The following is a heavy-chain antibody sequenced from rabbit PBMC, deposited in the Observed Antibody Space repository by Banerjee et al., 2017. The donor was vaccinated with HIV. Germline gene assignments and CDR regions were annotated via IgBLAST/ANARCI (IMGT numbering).Heavy chain of an antibody. CDR2: IYAGSSGST. Sequence: QEQLEESGGDLVKPEGSLTLTCTASGFSFIGTYYMCWVRQAPGKGLEWIACIYAGSSGSTFYASWAKGRFTISKTSSTTVTLQMTSLTAADTATYFCARPTGGYNYAINLWGPGTLVTVS. V-gene: IGHV1S45*01. J-gene: IGHJ4*01. CDR3: ARPTGGYNYAINL. D-gene: IGHD6-1*01. CDR1: GFSFIGTYY.